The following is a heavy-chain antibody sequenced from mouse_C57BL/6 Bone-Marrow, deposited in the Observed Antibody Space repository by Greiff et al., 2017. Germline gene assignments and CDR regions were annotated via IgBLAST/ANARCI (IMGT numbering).Heavy chain of an antibody. CDR2: IHPNSGST. Sequence: VQLQQPGAELVKPGASVKLSCKASGYNFTSYWMHWVKPRPGQGLEWIGMIHPNSGSTNYNEKFTSKATLTVDKSSSTAYMQLISLTSEDSAGYYCARGRSYVNYYFDYWGQGTTLTVSS. J-gene: IGHJ2*01. D-gene: IGHD2-1*01. CDR1: GYNFTSYW. V-gene: IGHV1-64*01. CDR3: ARGRSYVNYYFDY.